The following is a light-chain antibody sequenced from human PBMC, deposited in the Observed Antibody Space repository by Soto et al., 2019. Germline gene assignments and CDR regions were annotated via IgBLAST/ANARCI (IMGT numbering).Light chain of an antibody. V-gene: IGKV3-20*01. CDR1: QSVRSSY. CDR3: QHYGSSPT. J-gene: IGKJ1*01. Sequence: EIVLTQSPGTLSLSPGERATLSCRASQSVRSSYLAWYQQRPGQAPRLLIYGASRSATGTPDRFSGSGSGSVFTITVRRLEPDDFALHYCQHYGSSPTFGPGTKVEI. CDR2: GAS.